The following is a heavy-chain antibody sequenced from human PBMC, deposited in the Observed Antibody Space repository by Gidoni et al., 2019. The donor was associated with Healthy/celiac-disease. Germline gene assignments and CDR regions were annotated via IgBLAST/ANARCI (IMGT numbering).Heavy chain of an antibody. D-gene: IGHD6-19*01. V-gene: IGHV4-4*02. CDR2: IYHSGST. Sequence: QVQLQESGPGLVKPSGTLSLTCAVSGGSISSSNWWSWVRQPPGKGLEWIGEIYHSGSTNYNPSLKSRVTISVDKSKNQFSLKLSSVTAADTAVYYCAISAAGSGWLHRENYYYGMDVWGQGTTVTVSS. J-gene: IGHJ6*02. CDR3: AISAAGSGWLHRENYYYGMDV. CDR1: GGSISSSNW.